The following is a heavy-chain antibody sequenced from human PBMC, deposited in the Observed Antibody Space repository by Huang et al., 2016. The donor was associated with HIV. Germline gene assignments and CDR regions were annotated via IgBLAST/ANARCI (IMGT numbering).Heavy chain of an antibody. D-gene: IGHD5-18*01. CDR2: ISVDNGNT. Sequence: QVQLVQSGAEVKKPGASVKVSCKASGYTFSSFGISWVRQAPGQGLEWVGGISVDNGNTKCAQKSQGRLTMTTDNSTSTAYMELRSLRSDDTAVYYCARGGGIQLWLLGYYYMDVWGNGTTVTVSS. CDR3: ARGGGIQLWLLGYYYMDV. V-gene: IGHV1-18*01. J-gene: IGHJ6*03. CDR1: GYTFSSFG.